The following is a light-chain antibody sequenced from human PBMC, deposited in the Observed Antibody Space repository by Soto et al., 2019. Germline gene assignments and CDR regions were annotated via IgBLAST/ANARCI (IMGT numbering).Light chain of an antibody. CDR2: DVS. Sequence: QSALTQPRSVSGSPGQSVTISCTGTSSDVGGYNYVSWYQQHPGKAPKLMIYDVSKRPSGVPDRFSGSKSGNTASLTISGIQAADEADYYCCSYAGSYTHVFGSGTKVTVL. J-gene: IGLJ1*01. CDR3: CSYAGSYTHV. CDR1: SSDVGGYNY. V-gene: IGLV2-11*01.